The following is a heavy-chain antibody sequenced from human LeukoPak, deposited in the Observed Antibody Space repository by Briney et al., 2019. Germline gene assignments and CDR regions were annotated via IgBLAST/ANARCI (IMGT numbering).Heavy chain of an antibody. CDR3: ALQIVVVSPFDY. D-gene: IGHD3-22*01. CDR2: INPSGGST. J-gene: IGHJ4*02. Sequence: SVKVSCKASGYTFTSYGISWVRQAPGQGLEWMGIINPSGGSTSYAQKFQGRVTMTRDTSTSTVYMELSSLRSEDTAVYYCALQIVVVSPFDYWGQGTLVTVSS. CDR1: GYTFTSYG. V-gene: IGHV1-46*01.